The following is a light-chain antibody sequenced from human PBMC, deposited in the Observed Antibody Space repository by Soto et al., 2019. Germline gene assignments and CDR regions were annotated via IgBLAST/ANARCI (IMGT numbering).Light chain of an antibody. J-gene: IGKJ3*01. V-gene: IGKV3-11*01. CDR3: QQRSNWLFT. Sequence: EIVLTQSPATLSLSPGERATLSCRASQSVSSYLAWYQRKPGQAPRLLIYDASNRATGIPARFSGSGSGPDFTLPISSLEPEDFAVYYCQQRSNWLFTFGPGTKVDIK. CDR1: QSVSSY. CDR2: DAS.